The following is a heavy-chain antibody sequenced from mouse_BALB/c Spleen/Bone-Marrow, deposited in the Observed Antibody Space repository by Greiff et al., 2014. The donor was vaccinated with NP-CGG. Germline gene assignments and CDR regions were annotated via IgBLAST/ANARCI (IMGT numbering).Heavy chain of an antibody. CDR1: GYTFTDHA. D-gene: IGHD1-1*01. J-gene: IGHJ2*01. Sequence: QVQLQQSDAELVKPGASVKISCKAFGYTFTDHAIHWVKQKPEQGLEWIGYISPGTGSIKYNEKFKDKVTLTADKSSSTAYMQLNSLTSEDSTVYFCNYYGNTFDYWGQGTTLTVSS. V-gene: IGHV1S53*02. CDR2: ISPGTGSI. CDR3: NYYGNTFDY.